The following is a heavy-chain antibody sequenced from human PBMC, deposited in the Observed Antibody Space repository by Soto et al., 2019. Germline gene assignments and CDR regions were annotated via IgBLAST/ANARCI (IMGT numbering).Heavy chain of an antibody. V-gene: IGHV1-69*13. CDR2: IIPTFGRT. J-gene: IGHJ6*02. CDR1: GDTFSSYA. Sequence: SVKVSCKASGDTFSSYAISWVRQAPGKGLEWMGKIIPTFGRTNYAQKFQGRLTISADDSTSTAYMELSSLLSEDTAVYYCSRDPLSSFAMDVWGQGTTVTVSS. CDR3: SRDPLSSFAMDV.